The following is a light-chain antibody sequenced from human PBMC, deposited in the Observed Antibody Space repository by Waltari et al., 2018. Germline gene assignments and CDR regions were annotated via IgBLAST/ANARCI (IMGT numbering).Light chain of an antibody. J-gene: IGLJ3*02. CDR2: DVS. V-gene: IGLV2-14*03. CDR3: SSYISSSTRV. CDR1: SSDVGAYNY. Sequence: QSALTQPASVSGSPGQSITISCTGTSSDVGAYNYVSWYQQHPGKAPKLMIYDVSNRPSGISYRFSGSKSGNMASLTISGLQAEDEADYYCSSYISSSTRVFGGGTKLTVL.